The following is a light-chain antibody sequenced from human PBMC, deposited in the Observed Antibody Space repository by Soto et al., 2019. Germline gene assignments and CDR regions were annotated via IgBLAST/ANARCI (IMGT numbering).Light chain of an antibody. J-gene: IGLJ2*01. V-gene: IGLV1-40*01. CDR1: SSNIGAGYD. CDR2: HNT. CDR3: QSYDSILNVLV. Sequence: QSVLTQPPSVSEAPGQRVIISCTGSSSNIGAGYDVQWYQQLPGTAPKLLIYHNTNRPSGVPDRFSGSKSGASGYLAITGLQAEDEADYYCQSYDSILNVLVFGGGTKLTVL.